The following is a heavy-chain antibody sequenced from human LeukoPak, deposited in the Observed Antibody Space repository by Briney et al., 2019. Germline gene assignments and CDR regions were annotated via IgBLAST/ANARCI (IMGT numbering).Heavy chain of an antibody. CDR1: GFTFSSYS. J-gene: IGHJ4*02. V-gene: IGHV3-48*01. Sequence: GGSLRLSCAASGFTFSSYSINWVRQAPGKGLEWVSYISSSSSTIYYADSVKGRFTISRGNAKNSLYLQMNSLRAEDTAVYYCASQVGYCSSTSCYRPFDYWGQGTLVTVSS. CDR3: ASQVGYCSSTSCYRPFDY. CDR2: ISSSSSTI. D-gene: IGHD2-2*01.